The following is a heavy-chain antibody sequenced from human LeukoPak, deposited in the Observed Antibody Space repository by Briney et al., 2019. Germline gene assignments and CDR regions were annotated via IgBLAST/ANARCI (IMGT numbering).Heavy chain of an antibody. CDR2: ISSDGIST. J-gene: IGHJ4*02. CDR3: ARSREPGRDGDY. D-gene: IGHD5-24*01. CDR1: GFTFSTYW. Sequence: GGSLRLSCAASGFTFSTYWMHWVRQVPGKGLVGVSRISSDGISTAYADSVKGRFTLSRDNAKNTLYLQMNSLRADDTAVYYCARSREPGRDGDYWGQGTLVTVSS. V-gene: IGHV3-74*01.